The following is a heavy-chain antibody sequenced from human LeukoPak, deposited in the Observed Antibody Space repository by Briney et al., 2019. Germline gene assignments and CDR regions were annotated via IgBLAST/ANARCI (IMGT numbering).Heavy chain of an antibody. CDR1: GFTFSSYA. CDR2: IYSGGST. D-gene: IGHD1-26*01. V-gene: IGHV3-53*04. Sequence: GGSLRLSCAASGFTFSSYAMSWVRQAPGKGLEWVSVIYSGGSTYYADSVKGRFTISRHNSKNTLYLQMNSLRAEDTAVYYCARTNSGSYFDYWGQGTLVTVSS. CDR3: ARTNSGSYFDY. J-gene: IGHJ4*02.